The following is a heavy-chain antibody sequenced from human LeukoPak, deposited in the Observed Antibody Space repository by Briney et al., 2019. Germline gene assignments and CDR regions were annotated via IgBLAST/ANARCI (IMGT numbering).Heavy chain of an antibody. Sequence: GGSLRLSCAASGFTFTSYAMSCVRQAPGKGLEWVSGISGSGGNTHFAESVKGRFTISRDNSKNTLYLQMNSLRAEDTAVYYCAKGLPGFYPNAYYFDYWGQGTLVTVSS. CDR1: GFTFTSYA. D-gene: IGHD3-22*01. V-gene: IGHV3-23*01. CDR2: ISGSGGNT. J-gene: IGHJ4*02. CDR3: AKGLPGFYPNAYYFDY.